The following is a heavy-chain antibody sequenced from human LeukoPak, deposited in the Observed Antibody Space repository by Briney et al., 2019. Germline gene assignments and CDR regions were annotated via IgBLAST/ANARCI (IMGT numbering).Heavy chain of an antibody. CDR1: GGSISSSNYY. V-gene: IGHV4-39*07. CDR2: VYYSGST. Sequence: PSETLSLTCTVSGGSISSSNYYWGWIRQPPGKGLEWIGNVYYSGSTYYNPSLKSRVTISVDTSKNQFSLKLSSVTAADTAVYYCASYCSGGSCYPYYFDYWGQGTLVTVSS. D-gene: IGHD2-15*01. CDR3: ASYCSGGSCYPYYFDY. J-gene: IGHJ4*02.